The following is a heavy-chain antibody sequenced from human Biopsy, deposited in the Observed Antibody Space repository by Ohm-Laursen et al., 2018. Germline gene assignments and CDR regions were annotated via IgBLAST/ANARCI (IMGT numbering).Heavy chain of an antibody. Sequence: SLRLSCTASGFSFSIYSMNWVRQAPGKGLEWVSTISGNSDIIYDTDSVKGRFTISRDNSKNTLYLQMNSLRADDTAVYYCALAAAQTVTHFDYWGQGTLVTVSS. CDR1: GFSFSIYS. D-gene: IGHD4-17*01. CDR3: ALAAAQTVTHFDY. CDR2: ISGNSDII. V-gene: IGHV3-23*01. J-gene: IGHJ4*02.